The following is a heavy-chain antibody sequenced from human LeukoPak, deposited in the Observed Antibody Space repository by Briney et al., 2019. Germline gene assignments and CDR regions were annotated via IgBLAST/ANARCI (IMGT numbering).Heavy chain of an antibody. V-gene: IGHV2-5*02. CDR3: AHTPGIAVAGTENWFDP. CDR2: IYWDDDK. J-gene: IGHJ5*02. CDR1: GFPLSTSGVG. D-gene: IGHD6-19*01. Sequence: SGPTLVNPTQTLTLTCTFSGFPLSTSGVGVGWIRQPPGKALEWLALIYWDDDKRYSPSLKSRLTITKDTSKNQVVLTMTNMDPVDTATYYCAHTPGIAVAGTENWFDPWGQGTLVTVSS.